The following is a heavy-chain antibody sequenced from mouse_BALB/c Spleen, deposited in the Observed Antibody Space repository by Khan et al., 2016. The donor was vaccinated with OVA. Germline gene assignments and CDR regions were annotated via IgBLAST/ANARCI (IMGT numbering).Heavy chain of an antibody. D-gene: IGHD3-3*01. V-gene: IGHV3-2*02. Sequence: EVKLLESGPGLVKPSQSLSLTCTVTGYSITSDYAWNWTRQFPGNKLEWMGYISYSGSISYTPSLKSRISITRDTSKNQFFLQLSSVTTEDTATYYCTGGRAYWGQGTLVTVSA. CDR2: ISYSGSI. J-gene: IGHJ3*01. CDR1: GYSITSDYA. CDR3: TGGRAY.